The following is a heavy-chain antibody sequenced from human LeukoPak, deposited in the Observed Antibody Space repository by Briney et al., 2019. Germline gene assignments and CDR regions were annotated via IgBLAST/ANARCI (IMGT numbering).Heavy chain of an antibody. V-gene: IGHV3-20*04. CDR2: INWNGGST. J-gene: IGHJ3*02. Sequence: GGSLRLSCAASGFTFDDYGMSWVRQAPGKGLEWVSGINWNGGSTGYADSVKGRFTTSRDNAKNSLYLQMNSLRAEDTALYYCARGMGSGWYEEAFDIWGQGTMVTVSS. D-gene: IGHD6-19*01. CDR1: GFTFDDYG. CDR3: ARGMGSGWYEEAFDI.